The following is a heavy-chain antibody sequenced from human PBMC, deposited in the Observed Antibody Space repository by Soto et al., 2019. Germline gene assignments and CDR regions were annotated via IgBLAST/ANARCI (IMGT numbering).Heavy chain of an antibody. J-gene: IGHJ6*02. Sequence: SQTLSLTCAISGDSVSSNSAAWNWIRQSPSRGLEWLGRTYYRSKWYNDYAVSVKSRITINPDTSKNQFSLQLNSVTPEDTAVYYCARDQISHSSSSPSAYYYYYYGMDVWGQGTTVTVSS. CDR2: TYYRSKWYN. CDR3: ARDQISHSSSSPSAYYYYYYGMDV. CDR1: GDSVSSNSAA. V-gene: IGHV6-1*01. D-gene: IGHD6-6*01.